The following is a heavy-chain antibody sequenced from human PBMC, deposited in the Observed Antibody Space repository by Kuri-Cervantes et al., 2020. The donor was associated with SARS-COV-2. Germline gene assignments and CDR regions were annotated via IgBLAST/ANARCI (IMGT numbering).Heavy chain of an antibody. V-gene: IGHV1-24*01. CDR2: FDPEDGET. J-gene: IGHJ4*02. Sequence: ASAKVSCKVSGYTLTELYMHWVRQAPGKGLEWMGGFDPEDGETIYAQKFQGRVTMTEDTSTDTAYMDLSSLRSEDTAVYYCARHYYDSSGYYRVVDYWGQGTLVTVSS. D-gene: IGHD3-22*01. CDR1: GYTLTELY. CDR3: ARHYYDSSGYYRVVDY.